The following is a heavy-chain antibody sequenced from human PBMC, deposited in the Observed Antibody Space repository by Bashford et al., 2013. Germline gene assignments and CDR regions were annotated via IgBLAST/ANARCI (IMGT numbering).Heavy chain of an antibody. CDR2: IYYSGST. Sequence: SETLSLTCTVSGGSISSSSYYWGWIRQPPGKGLEWIGSIYYSGSTYYNPSLKSRVTISVDTSKNQFSLKLSSVTAADTAVYYCARRLGEKRSRLGVAAAAPYFDYWGQGTLVTVSS. J-gene: IGHJ4*02. D-gene: IGHD6-13*01. CDR3: ARRLGEKRSRLGVAAAAPYFDY. V-gene: IGHV4-39*01. CDR1: GGSISSSSYY.